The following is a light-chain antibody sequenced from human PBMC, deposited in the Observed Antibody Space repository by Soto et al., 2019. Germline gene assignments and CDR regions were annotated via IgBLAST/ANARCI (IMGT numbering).Light chain of an antibody. CDR1: SSDVGSYNY. Sequence: QSVLAQPASVSGSPGQSIAISCTGTSSDVGSYNYVSWYQQHPGKAPKLMIYEGSNRPSGVSSRFSGSKSGSTASLTISGLQAEDEADYYCSSYTSSNTLVFGTGTKVTVL. J-gene: IGLJ1*01. V-gene: IGLV2-14*01. CDR2: EGS. CDR3: SSYTSSNTLV.